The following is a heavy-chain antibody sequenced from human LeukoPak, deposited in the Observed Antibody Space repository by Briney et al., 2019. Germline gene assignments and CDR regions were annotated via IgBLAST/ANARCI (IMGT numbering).Heavy chain of an antibody. CDR3: AVTVEDGYNLRVSAFDI. V-gene: IGHV4-4*02. Sequence: SETLSLTCAVSGGSISSSNWWSWVRQPPGKGLEWVGEIYHSGSTNYNPSLKSRVTISVDKSKNQFSLKLSSVTAAETAVYYCAVTVEDGYNLRVSAFDIWGQGTMVTVSS. J-gene: IGHJ3*02. CDR2: IYHSGST. CDR1: GGSISSSNW. D-gene: IGHD5-24*01.